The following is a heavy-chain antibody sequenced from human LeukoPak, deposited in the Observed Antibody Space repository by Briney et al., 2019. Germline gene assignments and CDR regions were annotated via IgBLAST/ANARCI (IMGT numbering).Heavy chain of an antibody. V-gene: IGHV3-74*01. CDR3: ARDVTGPYDH. D-gene: IGHD3-22*01. CDR1: GFTVSTYW. J-gene: IGHJ4*02. Sequence: GGCLRLSCAASGFTVSTYWMHWVRQAPGKGLVWVAGINVEGNYIDYAESVKGRFAISRDSAKNTLYLQMNSLRAEDTAVLFCARDVTGPYDHWRQGTLDTDS. CDR2: INVEGNYI.